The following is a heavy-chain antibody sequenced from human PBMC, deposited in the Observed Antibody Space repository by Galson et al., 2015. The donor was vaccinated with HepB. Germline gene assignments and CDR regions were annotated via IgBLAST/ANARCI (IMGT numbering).Heavy chain of an antibody. CDR2: ISWDGGST. V-gene: IGHV3-43*01. Sequence: SLRLSCAASGFTFDDYTIHWVRQAPGKGLEWVSLISWDGGSTYYADSVKGRFTISRDNSKNTLYLQMNSLRAEDTAVYYCARGGASLVVINYWGQGTLVTVSS. J-gene: IGHJ4*02. D-gene: IGHD2/OR15-2a*01. CDR3: ARGGASLVVINY. CDR1: GFTFDDYT.